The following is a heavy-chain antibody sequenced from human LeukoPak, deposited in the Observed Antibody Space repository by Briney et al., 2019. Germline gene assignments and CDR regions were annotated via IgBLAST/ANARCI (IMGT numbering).Heavy chain of an antibody. D-gene: IGHD3-3*01. V-gene: IGHV3-66*02. CDR1: GFTVSSNY. CDR2: IYSGGGT. CDR3: ARVGLYDFWSGYHYGVDV. J-gene: IGHJ6*02. Sequence: GGSLRLSCAASGFTVSSNYMTWVRQAPGKGLEWVSVIYSGGGTYYADSVKGRFTVSRDNSKNTLYLQMNTLRAEDTAVYYGARVGLYDFWSGYHYGVDVWGQGTTVTVSS.